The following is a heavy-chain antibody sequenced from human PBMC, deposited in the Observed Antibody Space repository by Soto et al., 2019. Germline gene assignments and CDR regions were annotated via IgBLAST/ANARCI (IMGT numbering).Heavy chain of an antibody. Sequence: QLQLQESGSGLVKPSQTLSLTCAVSGGSISSGGYSWSWIRQPPGKGLEWIGYTYHSGSTDYNPSLKGRVTISVDRAKNQFSLNLSSVTAADTAVYYCARGMTTVTTYDYWGQGTLGTVSS. CDR2: TYHSGST. J-gene: IGHJ4*02. V-gene: IGHV4-30-2*01. D-gene: IGHD4-4*01. CDR3: ARGMTTVTTYDY. CDR1: GGSISSGGYS.